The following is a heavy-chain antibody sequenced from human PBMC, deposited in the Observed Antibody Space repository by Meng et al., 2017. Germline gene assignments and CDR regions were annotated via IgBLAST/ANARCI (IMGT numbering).Heavy chain of an antibody. D-gene: IGHD3-9*01. CDR3: ARGRKDYDILTGYYTKFDY. CDR2: ISSSSSYI. Sequence: GESLKISCAASGFTFSSYSMNWVRQAPGEGLEWVSSISSSSSYIYYADSVKGRFTISRDNAKNSLYLQMNSLRAEDTAVYYCARGRKDYDILTGYYTKFDYWGQGTLVTVSS. V-gene: IGHV3-21*01. J-gene: IGHJ4*02. CDR1: GFTFSSYS.